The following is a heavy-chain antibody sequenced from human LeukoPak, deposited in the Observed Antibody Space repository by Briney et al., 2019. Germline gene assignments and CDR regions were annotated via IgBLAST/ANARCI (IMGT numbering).Heavy chain of an antibody. J-gene: IGHJ4*02. CDR2: ISGSGGST. V-gene: IGHV3-23*01. CDR1: GFTFDDYA. Sequence: PGGSLRLSCAASGFTFDDYAMHWVRQAPGKGLEWVSAISGSGGSTYYADSVKGRFTISRDNSKNTLYLQMNSLRAEDTAVYYCAKDRSSSWYWDGANDYYFDYWGQGTLVTVSS. CDR3: AKDRSSSWYWDGANDYYFDY. D-gene: IGHD6-13*01.